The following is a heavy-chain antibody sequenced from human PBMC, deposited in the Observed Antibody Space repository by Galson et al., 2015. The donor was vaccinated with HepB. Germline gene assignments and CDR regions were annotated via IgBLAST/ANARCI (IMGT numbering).Heavy chain of an antibody. V-gene: IGHV1-69*04. D-gene: IGHD1-26*01. CDR2: IIPFLGIA. Sequence: SVKVSCKASGGTFSNYAITWVRQAPGQGLEWMGRIIPFLGIADHAQKFQGRVTITADKSTTTAYMEVRSLRSEDTAVYYCARGVKPQWELTLYSYMDVWGTGTTVTVSS. CDR3: ARGVKPQWELTLYSYMDV. J-gene: IGHJ6*03. CDR1: GGTFSNYA.